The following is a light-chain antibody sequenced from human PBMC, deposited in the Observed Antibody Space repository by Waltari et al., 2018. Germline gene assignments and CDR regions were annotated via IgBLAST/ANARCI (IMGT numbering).Light chain of an antibody. CDR3: MQATHWPYT. J-gene: IGKJ2*01. CDR2: RIC. Sequence: DVVMTQSPLSLPVTLGQPASISCSSSQSLAHSDGNTYLNWFHQRPGQSPRRLIFRICHRDYGVPDGFSGSGSGTDFTLRISRVEAEDVGGVYYCMQATHWPYTFGQGTKLDIK. CDR1: QSLAHSDGNTY. V-gene: IGKV2-30*02.